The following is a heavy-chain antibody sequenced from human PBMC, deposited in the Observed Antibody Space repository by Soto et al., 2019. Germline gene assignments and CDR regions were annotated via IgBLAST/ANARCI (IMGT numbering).Heavy chain of an antibody. CDR2: IYYSGST. D-gene: IGHD3-3*02. CDR1: GGSISSYY. V-gene: IGHV4-59*01. Sequence: SETLSLTCTVSGGSISSYYWSWIRQPPGKGLEWIGYIYYSGSTNYNPSLKSRVTISVDTSKNQFSLKLSFVTAADTAVYYCARDIRVNWFDPWGQGTLVTVSS. CDR3: ARDIRVNWFDP. J-gene: IGHJ5*02.